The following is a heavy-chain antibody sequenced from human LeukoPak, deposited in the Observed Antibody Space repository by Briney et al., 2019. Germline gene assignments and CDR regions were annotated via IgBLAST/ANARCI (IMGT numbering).Heavy chain of an antibody. CDR1: SGSNISYY. Sequence: KPSETLSLTCTVSSGSNISYYWGWVRQPPGKGLEWIGRIYTTGTTQYNPSLKSRLTMSVDTSTNQFSLNLRSMTAADTAVYYCGRQGYTASYYFFDYWSQGTLVAV. CDR2: IYTTGTT. V-gene: IGHV4-4*07. D-gene: IGHD1-26*01. CDR3: GRQGYTASYYFFDY. J-gene: IGHJ4*02.